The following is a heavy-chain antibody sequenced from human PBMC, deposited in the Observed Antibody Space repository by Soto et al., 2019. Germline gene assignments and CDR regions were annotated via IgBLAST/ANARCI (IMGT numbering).Heavy chain of an antibody. CDR2: INHSGST. CDR1: GGSFSGYY. V-gene: IGHV4-34*01. D-gene: IGHD5-18*01. J-gene: IGHJ6*02. Sequence: KPSETLSLTCAVYGGSFSGYYWSWIRQPPGKGLEWIGEINHSGSTNYNPSLKSRVTISVDTSKNQFSLKLSSVTAADTAVYYCARGIRYSYGYSYYYYYGMDVWGQGTTVTVSS. CDR3: ARGIRYSYGYSYYYYYGMDV.